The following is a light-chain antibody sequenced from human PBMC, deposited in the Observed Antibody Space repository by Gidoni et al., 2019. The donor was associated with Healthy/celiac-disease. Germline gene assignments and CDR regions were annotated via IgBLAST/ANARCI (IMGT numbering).Light chain of an antibody. Sequence: DIHMPHSPSTLSASVGDRVTITCRASQSIISCFDWYQQKPGKAPKLMIYDASSLESGVPSRFSGSGSGTEFTLTISSLKPDDFATYYCQQYNSYSPLFTFGPGTKVDIK. V-gene: IGKV1-5*01. CDR3: QQYNSYSPLFT. CDR2: DAS. CDR1: QSIISC. J-gene: IGKJ3*01.